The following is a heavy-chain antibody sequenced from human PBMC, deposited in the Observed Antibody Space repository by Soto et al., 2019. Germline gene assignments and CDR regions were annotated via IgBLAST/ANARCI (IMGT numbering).Heavy chain of an antibody. CDR1: GFTFSNAW. CDR2: IKSKTDGGTT. D-gene: IGHD3-22*01. CDR3: TTASTMIGVGISSDAGAFDS. V-gene: IGHV3-15*07. Sequence: GGSLRLSCAASGFTFSNAWMNWVRQAPGKGLEWVGRIKSKTDGGTTDYAAPVKGRFTISRDDSKNTLYLQMNSLKTEDTAVYYCTTASTMIGVGISSDAGAFDSWGQGTMVNVSS. J-gene: IGHJ3*02.